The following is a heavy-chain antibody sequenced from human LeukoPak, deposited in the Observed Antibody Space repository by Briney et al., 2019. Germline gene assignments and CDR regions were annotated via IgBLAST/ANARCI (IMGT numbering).Heavy chain of an antibody. V-gene: IGHV1-46*01. D-gene: IGHD3-9*01. Sequence: ASVKVSCKASGYTFTSYYMHWVRQAPGQGLEWMGIINPSGGSTSYAQKFQGRVTITADESTSTAYMELSSLRSEDTAVYYCARSKALRLDDIYYWGQGTLVTVSS. CDR1: GYTFTSYY. CDR3: ARSKALRLDDIYY. CDR2: INPSGGST. J-gene: IGHJ4*02.